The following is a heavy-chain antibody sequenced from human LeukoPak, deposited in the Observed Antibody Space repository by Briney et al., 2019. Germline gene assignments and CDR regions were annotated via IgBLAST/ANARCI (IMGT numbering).Heavy chain of an antibody. CDR1: GYTFSTYW. J-gene: IGHJ5*02. V-gene: IGHV5-51*01. Sequence: PGESLKISCKGSGYTFSTYWIAWVRQMPGKGLEWVGIIYPGDSETRYSPSFQGQVTISADKSISTAYLQWNNLKASDTAMYYCARLPYSEIPYLYGFDPWGQGTLVTVSS. D-gene: IGHD1-26*01. CDR2: IYPGDSET. CDR3: ARLPYSEIPYLYGFDP.